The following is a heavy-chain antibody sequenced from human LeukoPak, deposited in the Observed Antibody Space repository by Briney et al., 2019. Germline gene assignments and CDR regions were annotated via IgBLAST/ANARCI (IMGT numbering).Heavy chain of an antibody. V-gene: IGHV4-59*08. CDR2: IYYTGST. Sequence: SETLSLTCTVSGGSISNYYWSWIRQPPGKGLEWIGYIYYTGSTNYNPSLKSRVTISVDTSKNQFSLNLSSVTAADTAVYYCATTENSSGWFAYWGQGTLVTVSS. D-gene: IGHD6-19*01. CDR3: ATTENSSGWFAY. J-gene: IGHJ4*02. CDR1: GGSISNYY.